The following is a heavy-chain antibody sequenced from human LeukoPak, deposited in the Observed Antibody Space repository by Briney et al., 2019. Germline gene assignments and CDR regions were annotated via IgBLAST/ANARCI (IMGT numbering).Heavy chain of an antibody. CDR3: ARAGSSWYFFDS. D-gene: IGHD6-13*01. J-gene: IGHJ4*02. Sequence: SQTLSLTCNVSGGSISSGGSYWSWIRQHPGKGLEWIGYIYYSGSTYYNPSLKSRVTISVDTSKNQFSLKLSSMTAADTAVYYCARAGSSWYFFDSWGQGTLVTVSS. V-gene: IGHV4-31*03. CDR1: GGSISSGGSY. CDR2: IYYSGST.